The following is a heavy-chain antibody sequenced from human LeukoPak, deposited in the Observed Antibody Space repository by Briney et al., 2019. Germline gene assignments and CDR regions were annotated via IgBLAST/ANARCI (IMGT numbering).Heavy chain of an antibody. CDR3: GYYYGSGSQYDYHYYYMDV. CDR2: IIPIFGTA. J-gene: IGHJ6*03. V-gene: IGHV1-69*05. CDR1: GGTFSSYA. D-gene: IGHD3-10*01. Sequence: GASVKVSCKASGGTFSSYAISWVRQAPGQGLEWMGGIIPIFGTANYAQKFQGRVTITTDESTSTAYMELSSLRSEDTAVYYCGYYYGSGSQYDYHYYYMDVWGKGTTVTVSS.